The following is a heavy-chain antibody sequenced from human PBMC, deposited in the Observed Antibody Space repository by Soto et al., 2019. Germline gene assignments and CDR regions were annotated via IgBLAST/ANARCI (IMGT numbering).Heavy chain of an antibody. J-gene: IGHJ6*03. CDR3: ARAVGYCSGGSCYAAEYYYYYMDV. CDR2: ISSSSSTI. V-gene: IGHV3-48*01. D-gene: IGHD2-15*01. CDR1: GFTFSSYS. Sequence: EVQLVESGGGLVQPGGSLRLSCAASGFTFSSYSMNWVHQAPGKGLEWVSYISSSSSTIYYADSVKGRFTISRDNAKNSLYLQMNSLRAEDTAVYYCARAVGYCSGGSCYAAEYYYYYMDVWGKGTTVTVSS.